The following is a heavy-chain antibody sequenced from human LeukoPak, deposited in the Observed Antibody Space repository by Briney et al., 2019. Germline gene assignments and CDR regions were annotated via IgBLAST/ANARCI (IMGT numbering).Heavy chain of an antibody. CDR1: GGSISSSSYY. CDR2: IYYSGST. CDR3: ARILGAPIYYYMDV. J-gene: IGHJ6*03. D-gene: IGHD6-6*01. Sequence: RTSETLSLTCTVSGGSISSSSYYWGWIRQPPGKGLEWIGSIYYSGSTYYNPSLKSRVTISVDTSKNQFSLKLSSVTAADTAVYYCARILGAPIYYYMDVWGKGTTVSVSS. V-gene: IGHV4-39*01.